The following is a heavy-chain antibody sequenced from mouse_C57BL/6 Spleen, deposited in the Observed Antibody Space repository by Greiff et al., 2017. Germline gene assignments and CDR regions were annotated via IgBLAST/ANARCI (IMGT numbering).Heavy chain of an antibody. V-gene: IGHV2-9*01. CDR1: GFSLTSYG. CDR3: AKHARDYYGSSYGYFDV. D-gene: IGHD1-1*01. Sequence: VQLQQSGPGLVAPSQSLSITCTVSGFSLTSYGVDWVRQPPGKGLEWLGVIWGGGSTNYNSALMSRLSISKDNSKSQVFLKMNSLQTDDTAMYYCAKHARDYYGSSYGYFDVWGTGTTVTVSS. CDR2: IWGGGST. J-gene: IGHJ1*03.